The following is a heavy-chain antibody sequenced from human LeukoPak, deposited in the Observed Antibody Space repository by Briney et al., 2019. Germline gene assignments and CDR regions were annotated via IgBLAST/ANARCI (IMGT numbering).Heavy chain of an antibody. Sequence: GASVKVSCKASGYTLTVYYIHWVRQAPGQGLEWMGRINPNSGDTNFAQKFQGRVTMTRDTSISTAYMDLSGLRPDDTAVYYCATLAAAGYDYWGQGTLVTVSS. D-gene: IGHD6-13*01. CDR2: INPNSGDT. V-gene: IGHV1-2*06. CDR1: GYTLTVYY. CDR3: ATLAAAGYDY. J-gene: IGHJ4*02.